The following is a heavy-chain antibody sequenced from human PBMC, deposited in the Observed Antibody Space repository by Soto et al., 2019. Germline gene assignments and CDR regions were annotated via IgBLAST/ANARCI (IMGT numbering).Heavy chain of an antibody. Sequence: PGGSLRLSCAASGFTFSSYSMNWVRQAPGKGLEWVSSISSSSSYIYYADSVKGRFTISRDNAKNSLYLQMNRLRAEDTAVYYCARDIVPRIVATSQYYYYYGMDVWGQGTTVTVSS. CDR3: ARDIVPRIVATSQYYYYYGMDV. CDR1: GFTFSSYS. J-gene: IGHJ6*02. CDR2: ISSSSSYI. V-gene: IGHV3-21*01. D-gene: IGHD1-26*01.